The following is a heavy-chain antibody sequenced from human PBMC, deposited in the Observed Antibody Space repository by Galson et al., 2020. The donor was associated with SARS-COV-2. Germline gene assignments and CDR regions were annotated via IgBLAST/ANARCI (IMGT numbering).Heavy chain of an antibody. D-gene: IGHD3-10*01. V-gene: IGHV3-53*01. CDR2: IYPNYNR. J-gene: IGHJ4*02. CDR3: LKEGDTINQDY. Sequence: GESLKISCAASGFTVSSSYISWVRQAPGKGLEWDSLIYPNYNRFYADSVKGRFTISRDNSRNTLFLQMNSLRAEDTAVYYCLKEGDTINQDYWGQGTLVTVSS. CDR1: GFTVSSSY.